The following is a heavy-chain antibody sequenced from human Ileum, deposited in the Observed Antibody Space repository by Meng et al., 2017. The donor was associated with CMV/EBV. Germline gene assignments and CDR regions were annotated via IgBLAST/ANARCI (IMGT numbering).Heavy chain of an antibody. CDR3: ARDLGRSPAMDDS. D-gene: IGHD5-18*01. V-gene: IGHV3-74*01. CDR1: GCTFSRYW. Sequence: EVKLVESGGGLVQPGGSLRLFCAASGCTFSRYWMHWVRQAPGKGLVWVSRISIDGTSTDYADSVKGRFTISRDNAKNTLYMQMNSLRAEDTAVYYCARDLGRSPAMDDSWGQGTLVTVSS. CDR2: ISIDGTST. J-gene: IGHJ4*02.